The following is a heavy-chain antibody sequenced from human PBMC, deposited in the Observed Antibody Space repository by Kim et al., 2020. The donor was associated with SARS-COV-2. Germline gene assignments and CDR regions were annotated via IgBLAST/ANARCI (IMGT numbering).Heavy chain of an antibody. CDR3: ARAVWWHDSSGSYHR. V-gene: IGHV1-2*02. CDR2: INPNSGGT. CDR1: GYTFTGYY. D-gene: IGHD3-22*01. J-gene: IGHJ5*02. Sequence: ASVKVSCKASGYTFTGYYMHWVRQAPGQGLEWMGWINPNSGGTNYAQKFQGRVTMTRDTSISTAYMELSRLRSDDTAVYYCARAVWWHDSSGSYHRWGQGTLVTVSS.